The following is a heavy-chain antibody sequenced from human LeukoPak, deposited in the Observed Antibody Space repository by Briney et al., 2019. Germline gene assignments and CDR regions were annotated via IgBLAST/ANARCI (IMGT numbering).Heavy chain of an antibody. CDR2: ISGSGGST. D-gene: IGHD2-2*02. Sequence: GGSLRPSCAASGFTFSSYAMSWVRQAPGKGLEWVSAISGSGGSTYYADPVKGRFTISRDNSKNTLYLQMNSLRAEDTAEYYCAKDRLPAAIFSDYWGQGTLVTVSS. CDR1: GFTFSSYA. CDR3: AKDRLPAAIFSDY. J-gene: IGHJ4*02. V-gene: IGHV3-23*01.